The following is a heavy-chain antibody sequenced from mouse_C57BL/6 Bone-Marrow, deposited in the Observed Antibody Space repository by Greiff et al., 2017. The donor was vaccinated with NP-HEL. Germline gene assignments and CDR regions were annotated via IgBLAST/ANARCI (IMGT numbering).Heavy chain of an antibody. D-gene: IGHD3-1*01. Sequence: EVKLQESGPGLVKPSQSLSLTCSVTGYSITSGYYWNWIRQFPGNKLEWMGYISYDGSNNYNPSLKNRISITRDTSKNQFFLKLNSVTTEDTATYYCARDRGVWGTGTTVTVSS. CDR1: GYSITSGYY. J-gene: IGHJ1*03. V-gene: IGHV3-6*01. CDR3: ARDRGV. CDR2: ISYDGSN.